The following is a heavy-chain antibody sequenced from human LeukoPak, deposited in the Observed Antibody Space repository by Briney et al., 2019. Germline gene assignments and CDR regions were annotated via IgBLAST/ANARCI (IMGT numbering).Heavy chain of an antibody. D-gene: IGHD6-19*01. CDR3: ARGLYKNGWYYFDY. Sequence: GGSLRLSCAASGFTFSSYWMSWVRQAPGKGLEWVANIKQDGSEKYYVGSVKGRFTISRDNAKNSLYLQMNSLRAEDTAVYYCARGLYKNGWYYFDYWGQGTLVTVSS. CDR2: IKQDGSEK. J-gene: IGHJ4*02. CDR1: GFTFSSYW. V-gene: IGHV3-7*02.